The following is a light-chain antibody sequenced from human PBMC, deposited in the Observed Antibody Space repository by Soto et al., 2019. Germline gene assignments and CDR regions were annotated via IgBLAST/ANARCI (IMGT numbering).Light chain of an antibody. J-gene: IGKJ2*01. CDR1: QGVSNY. V-gene: IGKV1-39*01. CDR3: QQCYRTPHT. Sequence: DIQMTQSPSSLSASVGDRVTISCRASQGVSNYLIWYQQRQGRAPTLLIYAASNLVSGVPSRFSGSGSGTNFSLTISSLQPEDFATYYCQQCYRTPHTFGQGTKLETK. CDR2: AAS.